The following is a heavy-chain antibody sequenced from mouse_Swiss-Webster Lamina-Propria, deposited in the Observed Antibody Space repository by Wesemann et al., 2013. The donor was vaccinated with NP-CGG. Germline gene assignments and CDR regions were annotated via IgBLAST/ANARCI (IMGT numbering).Heavy chain of an antibody. V-gene: IGHV5-9-1*01. Sequence: GGGLVKPGGSLKLSCAASGFTFSSYAMSWVRQTPEKRLEWVATISSGGSYTYYPDSVKGRFTISRDNAKNTLYLQMSSLRSEDTAMYYCARLYYGNLAWFAYWGQGTLVTVSA. CDR3: ARLYYGNLAWFAY. J-gene: IGHJ3*01. CDR1: GFTFSSYA. CDR2: ISSGGSYT. D-gene: IGHD2-1*01.